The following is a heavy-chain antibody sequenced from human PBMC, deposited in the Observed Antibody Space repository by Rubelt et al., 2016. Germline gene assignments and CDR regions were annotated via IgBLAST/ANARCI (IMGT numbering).Heavy chain of an antibody. V-gene: IGHV4-34*01. J-gene: IGHJ4*02. CDR3: ARGSDRCKAWVD. Sequence: QVQLQQWGAGLLKPSETLSLTCAVYGGSFGGYYWSWIRQPPGKGLEWIGEINPSGNSTYNSSLKSRVTISGDTSKSQFPLKLTSVTAADTAVYYCARGSDRCKAWVDWGQGTLVTVSS. CDR2: INPSGNS. CDR1: GGSFGGYY. D-gene: IGHD3-22*01.